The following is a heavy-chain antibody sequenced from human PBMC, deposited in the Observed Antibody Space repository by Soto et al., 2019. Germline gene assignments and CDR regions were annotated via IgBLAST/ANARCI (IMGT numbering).Heavy chain of an antibody. CDR2: ISWSSGSI. D-gene: IGHD4-17*01. V-gene: IGHV3-9*01. Sequence: GGSLRLSCAASGFRFDDYAMHWVRQAPGKGLEWVSGISWSSGSIGYAASVKGRFTISRDNDGNSLFLQMNGLRSDDTALYYCARTTVTTGFYYGMDLWRQRTMVTVSS. CDR3: ARTTVTTGFYYGMDL. J-gene: IGHJ6*02. CDR1: GFRFDDYA.